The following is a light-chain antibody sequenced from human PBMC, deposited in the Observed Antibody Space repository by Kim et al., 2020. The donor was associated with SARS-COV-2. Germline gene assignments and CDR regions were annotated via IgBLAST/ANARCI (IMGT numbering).Light chain of an antibody. Sequence: DIQMTQSPSSLSASVGDRVTITCRASQSISSYLNWYQQKPGKAPMLLIYAASSLQSGVPSRFSGSGSGTDFTLTISSLQPADFETNYCQQSYSTPYTFGQGTKLEI. CDR1: QSISSY. J-gene: IGKJ2*01. CDR2: AAS. V-gene: IGKV1-39*01. CDR3: QQSYSTPYT.